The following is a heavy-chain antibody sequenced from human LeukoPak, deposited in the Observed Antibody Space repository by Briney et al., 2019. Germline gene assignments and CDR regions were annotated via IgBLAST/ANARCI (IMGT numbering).Heavy chain of an antibody. V-gene: IGHV3-30*02. D-gene: IGHD2-15*01. CDR1: GIPFTRNG. CDR2: TQYDAINI. Sequence: PGGSLRLSCAASGIPFTRNGMHWVRQAPGKGLEWVAFTQYDAINIKYGDSVKGRFTISRDNSKNTLYLQMNSLTPEDTAVYYCAREAGTVVIGRFDPWGQGTLVTVSS. CDR3: AREAGTVVIGRFDP. J-gene: IGHJ5*02.